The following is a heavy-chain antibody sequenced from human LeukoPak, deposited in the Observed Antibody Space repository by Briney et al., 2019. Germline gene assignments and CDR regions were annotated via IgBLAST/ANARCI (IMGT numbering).Heavy chain of an antibody. Sequence: PGGSLRLSCAVSGFIVSFYYMSWVRQAPGKGLEWVSVIYSGGSTYYADSVKGRFTVSRDNSKNTLYLQMNSLRAEDTAVYYCARDIAVDSSGYYYTAFDIWGQGTMVTVSS. CDR1: GFIVSFYY. J-gene: IGHJ3*02. V-gene: IGHV3-66*01. CDR3: ARDIAVDSSGYYYTAFDI. D-gene: IGHD3-22*01. CDR2: IYSGGST.